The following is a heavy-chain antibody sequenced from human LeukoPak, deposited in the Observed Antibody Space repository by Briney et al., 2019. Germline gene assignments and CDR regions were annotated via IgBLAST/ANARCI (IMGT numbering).Heavy chain of an antibody. CDR3: ARGVRNSGSYYVDY. CDR1: GGTFSSYA. J-gene: IGHJ4*02. D-gene: IGHD1-26*01. CDR2: IIPIFGTA. V-gene: IGHV1-69*13. Sequence: ASVKVSCKASGGTFSSYAFSWVRQAPGQGLERMGGIIPIFGTANYAQKFQGRVTITADESTSTAFMELSSLRSEDTAVYYCARGVRNSGSYYVDYWGQGTLVTVSS.